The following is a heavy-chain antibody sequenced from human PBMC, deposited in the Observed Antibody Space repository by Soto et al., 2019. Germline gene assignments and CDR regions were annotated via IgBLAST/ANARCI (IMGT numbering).Heavy chain of an antibody. V-gene: IGHV3-21*01. CDR2: ISSSSSYI. CDR3: AREGRITIFGVVIPHTRNDYGMDV. J-gene: IGHJ6*02. CDR1: GFTFSSYS. D-gene: IGHD3-3*01. Sequence: EVQLVESGGGLVKPGGSLRLSCAASGFTFSSYSMNWVRQAPGKGLEWVSSISSSSSYIYYADSVKGRFTISRDNAKNSLYLQMNSLRAEDTDVYYCAREGRITIFGVVIPHTRNDYGMDVWGQGTTVTGSS.